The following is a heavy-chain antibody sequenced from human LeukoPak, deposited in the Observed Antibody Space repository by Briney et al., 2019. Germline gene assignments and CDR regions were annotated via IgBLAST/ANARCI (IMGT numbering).Heavy chain of an antibody. CDR1: GFIFSSYS. CDR3: ARRASAYSHPYDY. CDR2: IYSDNT. Sequence: GGSLRLSCAASGFIFSSYSMNWVRQAPGKGLEWVSFIYSDNTHYSDSVKGRFTISRDNSKNTLYLQMNSLRAEDTAVYYCARRASAYSHPYDYWGQGTLVTVSS. J-gene: IGHJ4*02. D-gene: IGHD4/OR15-4a*01. V-gene: IGHV3-53*01.